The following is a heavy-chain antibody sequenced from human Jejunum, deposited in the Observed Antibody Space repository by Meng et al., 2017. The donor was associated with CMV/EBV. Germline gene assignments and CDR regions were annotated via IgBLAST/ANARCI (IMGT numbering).Heavy chain of an antibody. V-gene: IGHV4-61*08. CDR3: ARGYSDFDY. J-gene: IGHJ4*02. D-gene: IGHD5-18*01. CDR2: ISYSPTT. Sequence: LTCTGARCSVTTRGNFSSLIRQSPGKGLEWIGYISYSPTTQYNPSFRSRVSILVDASNSQFSLKLTSVTVADTAIYFCARGYSDFDYWGQGTLVTVSS. CDR1: RCSVTTRGNF.